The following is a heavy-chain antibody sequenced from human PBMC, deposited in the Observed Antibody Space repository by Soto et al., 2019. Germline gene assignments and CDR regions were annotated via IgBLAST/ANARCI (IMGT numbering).Heavy chain of an antibody. CDR2: ISGNSNYM. CDR1: GFTFSSYS. CDR3: AREMIGSGSYDY. J-gene: IGHJ4*02. Sequence: GGSLRLSCAASGFTFSSYSMNWVRQAPGKGLEWVSSISGNSNYMYYADSVKGGFTISRDNAKNSLYLQMNSLRAEDTAVYYCAREMIGSGSYDYWGQGILVTVSS. D-gene: IGHD3-10*01. V-gene: IGHV3-21*06.